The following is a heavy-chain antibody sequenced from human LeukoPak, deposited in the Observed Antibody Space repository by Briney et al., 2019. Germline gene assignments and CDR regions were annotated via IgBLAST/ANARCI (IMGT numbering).Heavy chain of an antibody. D-gene: IGHD1-26*01. Sequence: GGSLRLSCAASGFTFDDYAMSWVRQAPGKGLEWVSGIDWNGGSTGYADSVKGRFTISRDNAKNSLYLQMNSLRAEDTALYYCARERGRGGSGSYGYFDYWGQGTLVTVSS. CDR2: IDWNGGST. J-gene: IGHJ4*02. CDR1: GFTFDDYA. CDR3: ARERGRGGSGSYGYFDY. V-gene: IGHV3-20*04.